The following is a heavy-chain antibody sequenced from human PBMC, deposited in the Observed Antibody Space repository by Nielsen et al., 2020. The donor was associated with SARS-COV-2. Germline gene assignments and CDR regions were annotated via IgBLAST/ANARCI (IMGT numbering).Heavy chain of an antibody. D-gene: IGHD2-2*01. CDR3: ARDHSSTSCYPSCGHYYMDV. J-gene: IGHJ6*03. Sequence: ASVKVSCKASGYTFTSYYMHWVRQAPGQGLEWMGIINPSGGSTSYAQKFQGRVTMTRDTSTSTVYMELSSLRSEDTAVYYCARDHSSTSCYPSCGHYYMDVWGKGTTVTVS. V-gene: IGHV1-46*01. CDR2: INPSGGST. CDR1: GYTFTSYY.